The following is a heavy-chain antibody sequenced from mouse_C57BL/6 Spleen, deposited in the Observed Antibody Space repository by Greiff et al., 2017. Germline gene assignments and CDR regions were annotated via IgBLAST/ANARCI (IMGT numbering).Heavy chain of an antibody. J-gene: IGHJ3*01. CDR2: IYPYNGVS. V-gene: IGHV1-31*01. D-gene: IGHD2-5*01. Sequence: EVQRVESGPELVKPGASVKISSKASGYSFTGYYMHWVKQSHGNILDWIGYIYPYNGVSSYNQKFKGKATLTVDKSSSTAYMELRSLTSEDSAVYYCASSYYSNQTWFAYWGQGTLVTVSA. CDR3: ASSYYSNQTWFAY. CDR1: GYSFTGYY.